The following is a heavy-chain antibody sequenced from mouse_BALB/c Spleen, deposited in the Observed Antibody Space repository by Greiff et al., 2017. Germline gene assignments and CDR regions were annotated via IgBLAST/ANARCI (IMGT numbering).Heavy chain of an antibody. CDR1: GYTFSSYW. V-gene: IGHV1-9*01. J-gene: IGHJ4*01. D-gene: IGHD1-2*01. CDR2: ILPGSGST. CDR3: ARENGYERAMDY. Sequence: QVQLKESGAELMKPGASVKISCKATGYTFSSYWIEWVKQRPGHGLEWIGEILPGSGSTNYNEKFKGKATFTADTSSNTAYMQLSSLTSEDSAVYYCARENGYERAMDYWGQGTSVTVSS.